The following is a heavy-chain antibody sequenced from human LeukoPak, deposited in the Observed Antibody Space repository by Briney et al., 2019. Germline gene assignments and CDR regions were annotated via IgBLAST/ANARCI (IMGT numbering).Heavy chain of an antibody. J-gene: IGHJ4*02. Sequence: PGGSLRLSCAASGFTFSSYAMHWARQAPGKGLEWVAVISYDGSNKYYADSVKGRFTISRDNSKNTLYLQMNSLRAEDTAVYYCARDLYGSSWFSPSDYWGQGTLVTVSS. D-gene: IGHD6-13*01. CDR2: ISYDGSNK. CDR3: ARDLYGSSWFSPSDY. V-gene: IGHV3-30-3*01. CDR1: GFTFSSYA.